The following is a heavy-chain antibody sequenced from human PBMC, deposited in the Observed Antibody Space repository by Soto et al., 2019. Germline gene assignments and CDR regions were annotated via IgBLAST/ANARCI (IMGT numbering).Heavy chain of an antibody. D-gene: IGHD3-16*01. V-gene: IGHV3-23*01. J-gene: IGHJ4*02. CDR1: GFPFGDYA. CDR2: ITATDGST. Sequence: EVQLLESGGGLAQPGGSLSVSCAASGFPFGDYAMSWVRQAPGKGLEWVSIITATDGSTYYADSVKGRFTISRDDAKNTMHMQMNSLRVEDTAVYYCVKGMYVCGVTGDYWGQGDLVTVSS. CDR3: VKGMYVCGVTGDY.